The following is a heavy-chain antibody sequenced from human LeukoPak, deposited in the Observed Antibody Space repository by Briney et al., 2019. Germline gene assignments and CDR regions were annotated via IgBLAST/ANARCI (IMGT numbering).Heavy chain of an antibody. CDR1: GVSIRSGESY. Sequence: SETLSLTCTVSGVSIRSGESYWGWIRQPPGKGLEWIACVSSSGTTYYNPSLKSRVSISLDTSGNQLSLKLSSVTAADTAVYYCASSDYGDYDWFDPWGQGTLVTVSS. J-gene: IGHJ5*02. D-gene: IGHD4-17*01. CDR2: VSSSGTT. CDR3: ASSDYGDYDWFDP. V-gene: IGHV4-30-4*01.